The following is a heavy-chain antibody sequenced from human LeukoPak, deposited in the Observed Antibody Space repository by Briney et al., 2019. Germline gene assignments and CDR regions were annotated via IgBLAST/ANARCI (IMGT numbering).Heavy chain of an antibody. V-gene: IGHV5-51*01. Sequence: GGSLKISCKGSGYIFTSYWIGWVRQMPGKGLEWMGIIYPGDSDTRYSPSFQGQVTISPHKSLSTAYLQWSSLKASDTAMYYCARGMDSSENYDFWSGYIEMRLYGDAFDIWGQGTMVTVSS. J-gene: IGHJ3*02. CDR1: GYIFTSYW. CDR2: IYPGDSDT. CDR3: ARGMDSSENYDFWSGYIEMRLYGDAFDI. D-gene: IGHD3-3*01.